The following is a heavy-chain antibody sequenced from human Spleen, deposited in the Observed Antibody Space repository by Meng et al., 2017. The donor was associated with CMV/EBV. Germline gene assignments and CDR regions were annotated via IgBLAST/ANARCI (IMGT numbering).Heavy chain of an antibody. J-gene: IGHJ5*02. V-gene: IGHV4-34*01. CDR2: INDSGNT. CDR1: GGSFSGYF. Sequence: YGGSFSGYFWGWIRQPPGKGLEWIGEINDSGNTNYNPSLKSRVTISVDTSRKHFSLELSSVTAADTAVYYCARGLETGYSSGWYEAWGQGTLVTVSS. CDR3: ARGLETGYSSGWYEA. D-gene: IGHD6-19*01.